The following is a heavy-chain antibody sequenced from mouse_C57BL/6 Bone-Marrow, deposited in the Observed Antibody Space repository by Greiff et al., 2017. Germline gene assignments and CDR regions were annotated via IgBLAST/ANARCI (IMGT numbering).Heavy chain of an antibody. CDR3: ARSGYYDAMDY. Sequence: VQLQQPGAELVRPGSSVKLSCKASGYTFTSYWMDWVKQRPGQGLEWIGNIYPSDSETHYNQKFKDKSTLTVDKSSSTAYMQLSSLTSEDSAVYDCARSGYYDAMDYWGQGTSVTVSS. CDR1: GYTFTSYW. D-gene: IGHD2-3*01. J-gene: IGHJ4*01. V-gene: IGHV1-61*01. CDR2: IYPSDSET.